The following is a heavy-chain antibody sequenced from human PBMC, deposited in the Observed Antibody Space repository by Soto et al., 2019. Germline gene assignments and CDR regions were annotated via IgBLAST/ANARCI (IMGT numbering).Heavy chain of an antibody. J-gene: IGHJ4*02. D-gene: IGHD4-4*01. CDR1: GFTFDDYA. CDR3: AKDLRAVTTIPGDY. Sequence: GGSLRLSCAASGFTFDDYAMHWVRQAPGKGLEWVSGISWNSGSIGYADSVKGRFTISRDNAKNSLYLQMNSLRAEDTALYYCAKDLRAVTTIPGDYWGQGTLVTVSS. V-gene: IGHV3-9*01. CDR2: ISWNSGSI.